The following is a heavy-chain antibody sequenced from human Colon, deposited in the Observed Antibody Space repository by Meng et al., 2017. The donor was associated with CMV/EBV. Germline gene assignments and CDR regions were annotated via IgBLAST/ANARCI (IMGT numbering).Heavy chain of an antibody. CDR2: IYNSGIA. V-gene: IGHV4-59*08. CDR3: VRSHGGY. Sequence: RSLTCTVSGGSMSGFYWTWVRQPPGKGLEWIGNIYNSGIANYNPSLKSRVTISIDTSKNQFSLKLSFVTAADTAVYYCVRSHGGYWGQGTLVTVSS. CDR1: GGSMSGFY. J-gene: IGHJ4*02.